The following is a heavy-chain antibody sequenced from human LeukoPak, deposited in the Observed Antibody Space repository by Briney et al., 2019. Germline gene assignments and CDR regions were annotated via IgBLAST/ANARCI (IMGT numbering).Heavy chain of an antibody. D-gene: IGHD6-13*01. Sequence: GGSLRLSCAASGFTFSSYALSWVRQAPGKGLEWVSAVDGRGSSTYYADSVKGRFTISRDSAKNSLYLQMNSLRAEDTAVYYCARGPYSSNWYVDYWGQGTLVTVAS. CDR2: VDGRGSST. CDR3: ARGPYSSNWYVDY. CDR1: GFTFSSYA. J-gene: IGHJ4*02. V-gene: IGHV3-23*01.